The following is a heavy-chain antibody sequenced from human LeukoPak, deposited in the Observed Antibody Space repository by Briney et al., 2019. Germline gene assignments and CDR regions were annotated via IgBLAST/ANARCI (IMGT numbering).Heavy chain of an antibody. D-gene: IGHD3-9*01. V-gene: IGHV3-33*01. CDR1: GFTFSSYG. CDR2: IWYDGSNK. CDR3: ARSARLGYYYYYMDV. Sequence: AGGSLRLSCAASGFTFSSYGMHWVRQAPGKGLEWVAVIWYDGSNKYYADSVKGRFTISRDNSKNTLYLQMNSLRAEDTAVYYCARSARLGYYYYYMDVWGKGITVTVSS. J-gene: IGHJ6*03.